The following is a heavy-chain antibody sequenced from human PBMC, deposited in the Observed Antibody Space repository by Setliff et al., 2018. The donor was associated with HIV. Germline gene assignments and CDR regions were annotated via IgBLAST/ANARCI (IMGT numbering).Heavy chain of an antibody. Sequence: GGSLRLSCAASGFTVNSNYMTWVRQAPGTGLEWVSVIYSGGSTYYADSVKGRFTISRDNSKNTLYLQINSLRAEDTAVYYCARGGSFGGYDSSGYIAFDYWGQGTLVTVSS. D-gene: IGHD3-22*01. CDR2: IYSGGST. V-gene: IGHV3-53*01. CDR3: ARGGSFGGYDSSGYIAFDY. CDR1: GFTVNSNY. J-gene: IGHJ4*02.